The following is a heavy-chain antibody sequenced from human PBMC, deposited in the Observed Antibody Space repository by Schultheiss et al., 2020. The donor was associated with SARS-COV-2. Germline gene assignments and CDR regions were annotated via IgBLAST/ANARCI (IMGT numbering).Heavy chain of an antibody. D-gene: IGHD3-22*01. CDR1: GGSFSNYY. CDR3: ARDGRDDSYDYYDSSGYPA. V-gene: IGHV4-59*12. CDR2: IYYSGST. Sequence: SETLSLTCAVYGGSFSNYYWSWIRQPPGKGLEWIGYIYYSGSTNYNPSLKSRVTISVDTSKNQFSLKLSSVTAADTAVYYCARDGRDDSYDYYDSSGYPAWGQGTLVTVSS. J-gene: IGHJ5*02.